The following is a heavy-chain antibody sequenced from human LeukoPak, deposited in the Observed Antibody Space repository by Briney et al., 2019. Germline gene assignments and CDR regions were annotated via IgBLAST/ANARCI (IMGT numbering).Heavy chain of an antibody. V-gene: IGHV4-39*01. CDR2: ICSSGSA. CDR3: ARQGYADFSSRPFDY. CDR1: GGSISNRNYH. Sequence: SETLSLTCTVSGGSISNRNYHWGWIRQPPGKGLEWIGSICSSGSAYYNPSLKSRVTTSIDTSKNQFSLRLRSVTAADTAMYYCARQGYADFSSRPFDYWGQGTLVTVSS. D-gene: IGHD4-17*01. J-gene: IGHJ4*02.